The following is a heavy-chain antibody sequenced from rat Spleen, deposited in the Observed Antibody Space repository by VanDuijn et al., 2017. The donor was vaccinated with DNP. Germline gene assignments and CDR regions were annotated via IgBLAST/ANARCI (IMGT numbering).Heavy chain of an antibody. CDR1: GYSITSSFR. CDR3: ARLRLEWEVRAMDA. J-gene: IGHJ4*01. V-gene: IGHV3-3*01. Sequence: EVQLQESGPGLVKPSQSLSLTFSVPGYSITSSFRWNWIRKFPGNKLEWMGYIDNAGNTNYNPSLKSRISITRDTSKNQFFLQLNSLTTEDTATYYCARLRLEWEVRAMDAWGQGTSVTVSS. CDR2: IDNAGNT. D-gene: IGHD1-1*01.